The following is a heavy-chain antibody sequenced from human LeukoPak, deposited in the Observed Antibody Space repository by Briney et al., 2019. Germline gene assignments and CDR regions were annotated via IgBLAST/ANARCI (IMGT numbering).Heavy chain of an antibody. D-gene: IGHD2-15*01. Sequence: SETLSLTCTVSGDSMSTYYWNWIRQSAGKGLEWIGRIYTTGSTTYNPSLKNRVTLSVDTSKNHFSLRLSSVTAADTAVYCCARADCSGGYCYFFDYWGQGTLVTVSS. V-gene: IGHV4-4*07. J-gene: IGHJ4*02. CDR1: GDSMSTYY. CDR2: IYTTGST. CDR3: ARADCSGGYCYFFDY.